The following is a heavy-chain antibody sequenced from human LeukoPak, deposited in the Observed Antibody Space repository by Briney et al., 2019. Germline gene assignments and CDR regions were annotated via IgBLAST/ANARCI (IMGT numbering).Heavy chain of an antibody. Sequence: ASVKVSCKASGGTFSSYAISWVRQAPGQGLEWMGWISAYNGNTNYAQKLQGRVTMTTDTSTSTAYMELRSLRSDDTAVYYCASWSYDLSGFDYWGQGTLVTVSS. D-gene: IGHD1-26*01. J-gene: IGHJ4*02. CDR1: GGTFSSYA. CDR3: ASWSYDLSGFDY. CDR2: ISAYNGNT. V-gene: IGHV1-18*01.